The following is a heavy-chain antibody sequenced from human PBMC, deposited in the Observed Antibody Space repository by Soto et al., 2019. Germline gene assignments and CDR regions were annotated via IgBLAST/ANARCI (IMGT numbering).Heavy chain of an antibody. V-gene: IGHV4-31*03. J-gene: IGHJ4*02. Sequence: SETLSLTCMVSGGSITTGGDYWSWIRQHPGKGLEWIGYIYSTGIPYYKPSLKSRVTISRDTSKNHFTLKVTSVTAADTAIYYCARGKDSDGYYYFDYWGQGALVTVSS. CDR2: IYSTGIP. CDR3: ARGKDSDGYYYFDY. D-gene: IGHD3-22*01. CDR1: GGSITTGGDY.